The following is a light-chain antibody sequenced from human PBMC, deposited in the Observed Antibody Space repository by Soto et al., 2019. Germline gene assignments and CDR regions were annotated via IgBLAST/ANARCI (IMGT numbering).Light chain of an antibody. V-gene: IGKV1-39*01. CDR2: GAS. CDR1: RTINTY. Sequence: DVRMTQSPASRSASVGDTITITCRASRTINTYLNWFQQKPGEPPRLLIYGASTLHDGVPSRFSGSGSGADFTLTISGLQPEDFASYHCQQTYSDISFGGGTKVDI. J-gene: IGKJ4*01. CDR3: QQTYSDIS.